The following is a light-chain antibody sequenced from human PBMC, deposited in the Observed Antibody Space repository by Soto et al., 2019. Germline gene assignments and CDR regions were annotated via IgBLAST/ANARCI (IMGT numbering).Light chain of an antibody. V-gene: IGLV6-57*04. J-gene: IGLJ2*01. CDR2: HDN. Sequence: NFMLTQPHSVSESPGKTVTISCTRSSGSIASNYVQWYQQRPGSAPTTVIYHDNQRPSGVPDRFSGSIDSSSNSASLTISGLKTEDEAAYYCQSYDSSIVVFGGGTKLTVL. CDR1: SGSIASNY. CDR3: QSYDSSIVV.